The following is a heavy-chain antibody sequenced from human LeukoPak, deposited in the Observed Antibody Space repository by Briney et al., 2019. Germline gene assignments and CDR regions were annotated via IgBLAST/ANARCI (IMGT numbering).Heavy chain of an antibody. J-gene: IGHJ4*02. CDR2: ITSSSSGT. Sequence: GGSLRLSCAASGFTFSSYWMSWVRQAPGRGLEWVSGITSSSSGTYYADSVKGRFTISRDNFKKTLYLQMNSLRAEDTAVYYCAKGLSTSYYSDFDYWGQGTLVTVSS. V-gene: IGHV3-23*01. D-gene: IGHD2-2*01. CDR3: AKGLSTSYYSDFDY. CDR1: GFTFSSYW.